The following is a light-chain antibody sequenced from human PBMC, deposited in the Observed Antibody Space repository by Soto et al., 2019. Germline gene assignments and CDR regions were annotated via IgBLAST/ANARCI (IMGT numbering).Light chain of an antibody. Sequence: DIVMTQSPDSLAVSLGERVTIKCKSSQSVLYGSNDNNYLAWYQQKPGQPPQLLIYWASTRESGVPDRFSGSGSGTDFTLTISSLQAEDVAVYYCQQYYTTPLTFGGGTKVDIK. CDR1: QSVLYGSNDNNY. J-gene: IGKJ4*01. V-gene: IGKV4-1*01. CDR2: WAS. CDR3: QQYYTTPLT.